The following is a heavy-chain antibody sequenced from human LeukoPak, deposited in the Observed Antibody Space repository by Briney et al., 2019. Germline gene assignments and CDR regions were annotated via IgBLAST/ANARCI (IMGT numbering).Heavy chain of an antibody. CDR3: TRDVERTGGTYYYGSGSPRG. CDR1: GFTFSSYS. V-gene: IGHV3-48*02. CDR2: ISTGSSTI. J-gene: IGHJ4*02. Sequence: GGSLRLSCAASGFTFSSYSMIWVRQAPGKGLEWVSYISTGSSTIYYADSVKGRFTISRDNAKNSLYLQMNSLRDEDTAVYYCTRDVERTGGTYYYGSGSPRGWGQGTLVTVSS. D-gene: IGHD3-10*01.